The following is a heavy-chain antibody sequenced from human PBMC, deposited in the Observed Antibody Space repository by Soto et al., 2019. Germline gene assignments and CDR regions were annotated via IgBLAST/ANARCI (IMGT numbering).Heavy chain of an antibody. D-gene: IGHD4-17*01. CDR3: ARSYNDYGCFDD. Sequence: EVQLVESGGGLVQPGGSLKLSCAASGFAFSSYSMNWVRQAPGKGLEWVSYISGSSRTTSYADYVKGRFTISRDTAKKSLFLQMNSLTDEDTAVYYCARSYNDYGCFDDWGQGALVTVSP. V-gene: IGHV3-48*02. CDR2: ISGSSRTT. J-gene: IGHJ4*02. CDR1: GFAFSSYS.